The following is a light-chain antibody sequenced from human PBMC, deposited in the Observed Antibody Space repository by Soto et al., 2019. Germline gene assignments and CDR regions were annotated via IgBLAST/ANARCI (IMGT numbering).Light chain of an antibody. J-gene: IGKJ4*01. Sequence: DIQMTQSPSSLSASVGDRVTITCRASQNIDNYLNWYQHKAGKAPKLLIYATSTLQSGVPSRFSGSGSGTDFTLTISNLQTEDFAIYFCQETYNVGAVSLGGGTKVEIK. CDR2: ATS. CDR3: QETYNVGAVS. V-gene: IGKV1-39*01. CDR1: QNIDNY.